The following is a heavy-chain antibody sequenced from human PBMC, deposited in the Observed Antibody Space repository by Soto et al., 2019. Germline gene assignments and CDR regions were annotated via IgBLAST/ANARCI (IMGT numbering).Heavy chain of an antibody. CDR2: INAGNGNT. CDR1: GYTFTSYA. D-gene: IGHD6-19*01. V-gene: IGHV1-3*01. Sequence: ASVKVSCKASGYTFTSYAMHWVRQAPGQRLEWMGWINAGNGNTKYSQKFQGRVTITRDTSASTAYMELRSLRSDDTAVYYCARLSSGWYRDADYWGQGTLVTVSS. J-gene: IGHJ4*02. CDR3: ARLSSGWYRDADY.